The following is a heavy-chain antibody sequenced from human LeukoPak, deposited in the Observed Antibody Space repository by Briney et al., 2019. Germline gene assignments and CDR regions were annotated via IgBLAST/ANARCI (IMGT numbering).Heavy chain of an antibody. CDR2: INHSGST. Sequence: PSETLSLTCAVCGSFSGYYWSWIRQPPGKGLEWIGEINHSGSTNYNPSLKSRVTISVDTSKNQFSLKLSSVTAADTAVYCANLSPSDYWGQGALVIVSS. D-gene: IGHD3-3*02. CDR3: NLSPSDY. V-gene: IGHV4-34*03. CDR1: GSFSGYY. J-gene: IGHJ4*02.